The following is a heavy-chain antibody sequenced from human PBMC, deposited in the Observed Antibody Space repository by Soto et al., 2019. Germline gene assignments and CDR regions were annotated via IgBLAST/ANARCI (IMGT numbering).Heavy chain of an antibody. J-gene: IGHJ4*02. CDR2: INPSGGST. D-gene: IGHD3-22*01. CDR1: GYTFTSYY. V-gene: IGHV1-46*01. Sequence: ASVKVSCKASGYTFTSYYMHWVRQAPGQGLEWMGIINPSGGSTSYAQKFQGRVTFTRDTSANTAYMELSSLISEDTAVYYCARPKDYDDCLDLWGQGTLVTVS. CDR3: ARPKDYDDCLDL.